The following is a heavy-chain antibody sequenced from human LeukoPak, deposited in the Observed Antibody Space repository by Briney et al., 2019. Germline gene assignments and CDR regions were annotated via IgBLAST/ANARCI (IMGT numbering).Heavy chain of an antibody. Sequence: PGGSLRLSCAASGFTFSNAWMSWVRQAPGKGLEWVGRIKSKTDGGTTDYAAPVKGRFTISRDDSKNTLYLQMNSLKTEGTAVYYCTTLLWFGELSDYWGQGTLVTVSS. J-gene: IGHJ4*02. CDR2: IKSKTDGGTT. D-gene: IGHD3-10*01. CDR3: TTLLWFGELSDY. V-gene: IGHV3-15*01. CDR1: GFTFSNAW.